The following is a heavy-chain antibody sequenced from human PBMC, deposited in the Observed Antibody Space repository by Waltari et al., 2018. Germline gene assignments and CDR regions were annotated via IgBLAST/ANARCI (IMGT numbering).Heavy chain of an antibody. CDR2: ISSSSTAI. CDR3: AREYSSSSGKLFDY. CDR1: GFTFSSYS. J-gene: IGHJ4*02. Sequence: EVQLVESGGGLVQPGGSLSLSCSASGFTFSSYSMSWVRQAPGKGLEWVSYISSSSTAIYYADSVKGRFTISRDNAKNSLYLQVNSLRAEDTAVYYCAREYSSSSGKLFDYWGQGTLVTVSS. V-gene: IGHV3-48*01. D-gene: IGHD6-6*01.